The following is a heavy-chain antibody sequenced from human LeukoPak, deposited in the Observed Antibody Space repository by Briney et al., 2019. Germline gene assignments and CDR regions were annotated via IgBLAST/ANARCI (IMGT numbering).Heavy chain of an antibody. D-gene: IGHD5-24*01. CDR3: ARASMRRRDGYNRHYGIDH. CDR1: GGSFSGYY. CDR2: INHSGST. Sequence: SETLSLTCAVYGGSFSGYYWSWIRQPPGKGLEWIGEINHSGSTNYNPSLKGRVFISADTSQNQFSLRLSSVTAADTAVYYCARASMRRRDGYNRHYGIDHWGQGTLVTVSS. J-gene: IGHJ1*01. V-gene: IGHV4-34*01.